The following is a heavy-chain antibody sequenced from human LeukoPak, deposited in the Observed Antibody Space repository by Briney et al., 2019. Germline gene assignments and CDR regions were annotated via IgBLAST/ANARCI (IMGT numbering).Heavy chain of an antibody. CDR3: ARTNWGEYFDY. CDR1: ELILNNYA. J-gene: IGHJ4*02. V-gene: IGHV3-30*04. CDR2: ISYNGRNI. D-gene: IGHD7-27*01. Sequence: GGSLRLSCAASELILNNYAVHWVRQAPGKGLEWVAVISYNGRNIYYADSVKGRFTISRDNSKNTVYLQMNSLRPEDTAVYYCARTNWGEYFDYWGQGTLVTVSS.